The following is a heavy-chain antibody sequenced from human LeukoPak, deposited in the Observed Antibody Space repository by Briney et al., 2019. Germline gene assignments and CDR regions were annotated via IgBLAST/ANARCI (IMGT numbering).Heavy chain of an antibody. CDR3: ARDLLNEGNHLDY. D-gene: IGHD4-23*01. Sequence: SSETLSLTCAVSGGSISSGNWWTWVRQPPGEGLEWIGEIYHSGSINYNPSLKSRVTISVDTSKNQFSLKLSSVTAADTAVYYCARDLLNEGNHLDYWGQGTLVTVSS. CDR1: GGSISSGNW. V-gene: IGHV4-4*02. CDR2: IYHSGSI. J-gene: IGHJ4*02.